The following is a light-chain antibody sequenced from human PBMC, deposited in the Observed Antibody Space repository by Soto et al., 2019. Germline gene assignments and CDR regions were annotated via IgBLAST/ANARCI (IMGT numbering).Light chain of an antibody. V-gene: IGLV3-1*01. CDR3: QAWDSSTVV. CDR1: KLGDKY. CDR2: QDS. J-gene: IGLJ2*01. Sequence: SYELTQPPSVSVSPGQTASITCSGDKLGDKYACWYQQKPGQSPVLVIYQDSKRPSGIPERFSGSNSGNTATLTISGTQAMDEADYYCQAWDSSTVVFGEGTKRTVL.